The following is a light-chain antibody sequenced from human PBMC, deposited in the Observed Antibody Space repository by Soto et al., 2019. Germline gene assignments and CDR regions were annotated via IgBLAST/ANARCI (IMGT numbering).Light chain of an antibody. CDR1: QTISSW. CDR2: KAS. CDR3: QHYKSYSEA. Sequence: DIQMTQSPSTLSGSVGDRVTITCRASQTISSWLAWYQQKPEKAPKLLIYKASTLKSGVPSMFSGSGSGTEFTLTISSLQPDDFATYYCQHYKSYSEAFGQGTKVELK. V-gene: IGKV1-5*03. J-gene: IGKJ1*01.